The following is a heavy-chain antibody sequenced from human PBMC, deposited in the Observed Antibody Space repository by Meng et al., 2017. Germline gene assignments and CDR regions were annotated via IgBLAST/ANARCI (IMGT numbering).Heavy chain of an antibody. V-gene: IGHV4-39*07. CDR2: IYYSGST. CDR1: CRSISSSSYY. CDR3: ARARITMIVVVIIFWGG. D-gene: IGHD3-22*01. J-gene: IGHJ4*02. Sequence: QLPLPESGPGLVNPCEPLFLTCTVSCRSISSSSYYWGWIRQPPGKGLEWIGSIYYSGSTYYNPSLESRVTISVDTSKNQFSLKLSSVTAADTAVYYCARARITMIVVVIIFWGGWGQGTLVTVSS.